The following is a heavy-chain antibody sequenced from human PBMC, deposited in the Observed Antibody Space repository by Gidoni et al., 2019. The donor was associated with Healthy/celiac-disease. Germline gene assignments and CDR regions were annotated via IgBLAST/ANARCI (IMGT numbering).Heavy chain of an antibody. Sequence: QVQLVQSGAEVKKPGASVKVSCQASGYTFTGYYMHWVRQAPGQGLEWMGWINPNSGGTNYAQKFQGRVTMTRDTSISTAYMELSRLRSDDTAVYYCAREPIVVVTADRFDYWGQGTLVTVSS. CDR3: AREPIVVVTADRFDY. CDR1: GYTFTGYY. J-gene: IGHJ4*02. CDR2: INPNSGGT. D-gene: IGHD2-21*02. V-gene: IGHV1-2*02.